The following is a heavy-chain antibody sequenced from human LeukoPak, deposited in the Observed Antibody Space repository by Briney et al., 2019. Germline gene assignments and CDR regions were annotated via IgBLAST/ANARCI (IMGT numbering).Heavy chain of an antibody. CDR3: ARGYSYGNDAFDI. J-gene: IGHJ3*02. V-gene: IGHV4-34*01. Sequence: PSETLSLTCAVYGGSFSGYYSSWIRQPPGKGLEWIGEINHSGSTNYNPSLKSRVTISVDTSKNQFSLKLSSVTAADTAVYYCARGYSYGNDAFDIWGQGTMVTVSS. D-gene: IGHD5-18*01. CDR1: GGSFSGYY. CDR2: INHSGST.